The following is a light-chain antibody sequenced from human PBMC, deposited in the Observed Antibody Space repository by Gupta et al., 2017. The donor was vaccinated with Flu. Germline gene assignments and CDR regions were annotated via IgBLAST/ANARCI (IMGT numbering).Light chain of an antibody. CDR3: QQYFSYRT. V-gene: IGKV1-5*03. CDR2: KAY. CDR1: QNIDGW. Sequence: DIRMTQSPSTLSASIGDTVTISCRASQNIDGWLTWYQLKAGKAPKLHIYKAYSLENGVPSRFSGSGSGTIFTLTITGLQRDDSATYFCQQYFSYRTFGQGTKVEIK. J-gene: IGKJ1*01.